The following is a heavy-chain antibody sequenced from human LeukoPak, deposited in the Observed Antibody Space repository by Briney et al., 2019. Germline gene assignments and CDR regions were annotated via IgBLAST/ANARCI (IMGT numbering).Heavy chain of an antibody. D-gene: IGHD6-13*01. CDR3: ARPPQRAAAGLFDVFDI. CDR2: INPDSGGT. CDR1: GYTFTGYY. V-gene: IGHV1-2*02. J-gene: IGHJ3*02. Sequence: GASVKVSCKASGYTFTGYYMHWVRQAPGQGLEWMGWINPDSGGTDYAQNFQGRVTMTRDTSISTAHMELSRLRSDDTAVYYCARPPQRAAAGLFDVFDILGPRDNGHRLF.